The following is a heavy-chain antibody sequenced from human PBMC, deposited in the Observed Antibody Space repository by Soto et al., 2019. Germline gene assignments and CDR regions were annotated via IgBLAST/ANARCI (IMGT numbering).Heavy chain of an antibody. CDR3: ARGREINDYNYYYYYGMDV. CDR1: GASISGGFYY. J-gene: IGHJ6*02. CDR2: IYYSGST. Sequence: SDPLSLSCPFSGASISGGFYYWSWIRQHPGKGLEWIGYIYYSGSTYYNPSLKSRVTISVDTSKNQFSLKLSSVTAADTAVYYCARGREINDYNYYYYYGMDVWGQGTTVNVSS. V-gene: IGHV4-31*03. D-gene: IGHD4-4*01.